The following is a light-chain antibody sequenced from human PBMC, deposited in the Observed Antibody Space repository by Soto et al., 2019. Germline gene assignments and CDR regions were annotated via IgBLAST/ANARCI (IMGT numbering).Light chain of an antibody. J-gene: IGKJ1*01. CDR2: PAS. CDR3: QQYQSWPRT. V-gene: IGKV3-20*01. Sequence: DIVLTQSPGTLSSSPGYRATLSCRASQSVTDNYLAWYQHKPGQAPRLLIYPASRRAAGIPDRFSASGSGTDFTLTISGVQPEDFAVYYCQQYQSWPRTFGQGTKVDIK. CDR1: QSVTDNY.